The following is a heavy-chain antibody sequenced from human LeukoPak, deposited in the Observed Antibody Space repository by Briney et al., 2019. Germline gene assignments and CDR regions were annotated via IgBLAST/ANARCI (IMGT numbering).Heavy chain of an antibody. CDR1: GFTFSSYG. CDR2: ISYDGSNK. D-gene: IGHD5-18*01. V-gene: IGHV3-30*18. J-gene: IGHJ4*02. Sequence: GRSLRLSCAASGFTFSSYGMHWVRQAPGRGLEWVAVISYDGSNKYYAGSVKGRFTISRDNSKNTLYLQMNSLRAEDTAVYYCAKKRYSGYSYAAEGGYFDYWGQGTLVTVSS. CDR3: AKKRYSGYSYAAEGGYFDY.